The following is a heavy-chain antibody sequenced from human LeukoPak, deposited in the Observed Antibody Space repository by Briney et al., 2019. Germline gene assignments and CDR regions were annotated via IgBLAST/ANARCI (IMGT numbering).Heavy chain of an antibody. V-gene: IGHV1-2*02. CDR3: ARDLSYFDSSGYSSRNVFDI. Sequence: SVKVSCKASGYSFIGYYINWVRQAPGQGLEWMGWINPNSGDTNFAQNFQGRVTVTGDTSISTAFMEVTRLRSDDTAVYYCARDLSYFDSSGYSSRNVFDIWGQGTMVTVSS. CDR1: GYSFIGYY. J-gene: IGHJ3*02. CDR2: INPNSGDT. D-gene: IGHD3-22*01.